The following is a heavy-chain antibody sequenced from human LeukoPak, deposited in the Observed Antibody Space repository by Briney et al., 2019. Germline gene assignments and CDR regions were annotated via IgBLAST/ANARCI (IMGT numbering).Heavy chain of an antibody. V-gene: IGHV1-8*01. Sequence: ASVKVSCKPSGYPFTSYDINWVRQATGQGLGWRGWMNPNSGNTGYAQNFQGRVNMTSNTSINTAYMELISLRSDDTAVYYCVRGSDMTRVVTPGFDYWGQGTLVTVSS. CDR1: GYPFTSYD. CDR3: VRGSDMTRVVTPGFDY. J-gene: IGHJ4*02. D-gene: IGHD4-23*01. CDR2: MNPNSGNT.